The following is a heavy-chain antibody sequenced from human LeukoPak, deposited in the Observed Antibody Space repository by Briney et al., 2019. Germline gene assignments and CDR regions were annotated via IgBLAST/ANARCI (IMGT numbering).Heavy chain of an antibody. CDR2: IYYSGST. D-gene: IGHD3-16*01. J-gene: IGHJ4*02. Sequence: SQTLSLTCTVSGGSISSGDYYWSWIRQPPGKGLEWIGYIYYSGSTNYNPSLKSRVTISVDTSKNQFSLKLSSVTAADTAVYYCARFGSLREPIHDFWGQGTLVTVSS. CDR1: GGSISSGDYY. V-gene: IGHV4-61*08. CDR3: ARFGSLREPIHDF.